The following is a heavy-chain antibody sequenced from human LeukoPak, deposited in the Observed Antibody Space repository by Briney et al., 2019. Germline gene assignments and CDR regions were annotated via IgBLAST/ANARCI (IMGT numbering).Heavy chain of an antibody. CDR1: GFTLSIYA. D-gene: IGHD3-3*01. CDR2: FSGSGGTT. Sequence: PGGSLRLSCAASGFTLSIYAMNWVRQAPGKGLEWVSAFSGSGGTTYYADSVKGRFTISRDNSKNTLYLQMNSLRAEDTAVYYCAKRLEQSSDYWGQGTLVTVSS. V-gene: IGHV3-23*01. J-gene: IGHJ4*02. CDR3: AKRLEQSSDY.